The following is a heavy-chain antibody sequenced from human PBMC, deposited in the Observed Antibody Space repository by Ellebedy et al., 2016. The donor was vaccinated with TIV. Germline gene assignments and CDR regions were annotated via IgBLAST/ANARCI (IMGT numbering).Heavy chain of an antibody. J-gene: IGHJ4*02. CDR1: GFTFSSYS. CDR3: ARDPLSLAYCGGDCYSGPDY. CDR2: ISSSSSYI. V-gene: IGHV3-21*01. D-gene: IGHD2-21*02. Sequence: PGGSLRLSCAASGFTFSSYSMNWVRQAPGKGLEWVSSISSSSSYIYYADSVKGRFTISRDNAKNSLYLQMNSLRAEDTAVYYCARDPLSLAYCGGDCYSGPDYWGQGTLVTVSS.